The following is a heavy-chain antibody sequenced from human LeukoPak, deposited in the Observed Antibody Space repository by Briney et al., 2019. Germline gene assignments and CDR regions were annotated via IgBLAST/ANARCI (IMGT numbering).Heavy chain of an antibody. CDR3: ARELAVGQPFDY. V-gene: IGHV4-34*01. CDR2: INHSGST. D-gene: IGHD1-1*01. CDR1: GGSFSGYY. Sequence: SETLSLTCAVYGGSFSGYYWSWIRQPPGKGLEWIGEINHSGSTNYSPSLKSRVTISVDTSKNQFSLKLSSVTAADTAVYCCARELAVGQPFDYWGQGTLVTVSS. J-gene: IGHJ4*02.